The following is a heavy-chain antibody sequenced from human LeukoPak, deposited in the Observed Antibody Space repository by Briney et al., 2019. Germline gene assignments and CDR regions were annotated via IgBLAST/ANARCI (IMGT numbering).Heavy chain of an antibody. CDR1: GFTVSSNY. Sequence: GGSLRLSCAASGFTVSSNYMSWVRQAPGKGLEWVSVIYSGGSTYYADSVKGRFTISRDNSKNTLYLQMNSLRAEDTAVYYCARDGYCSGGSCYPFGYYHGMDVWGQGTTVTVSS. J-gene: IGHJ6*02. V-gene: IGHV3-53*01. CDR3: ARDGYCSGGSCYPFGYYHGMDV. D-gene: IGHD2-15*01. CDR2: IYSGGST.